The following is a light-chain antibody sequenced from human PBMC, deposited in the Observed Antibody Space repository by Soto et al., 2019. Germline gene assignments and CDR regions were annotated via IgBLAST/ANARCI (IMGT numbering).Light chain of an antibody. J-gene: IGKJ1*01. CDR3: QQYNSYWT. Sequence: DLQMTQSPSTLSASVGDRVTITCRASQSISSRLAWYQQKPGKAPKLLIYKASSLESGVPSRFSGSGSGTEFTLTISSLQPDDSATYYCQQYNSYWTFGQGTKVEIK. CDR1: QSISSR. V-gene: IGKV1-5*03. CDR2: KAS.